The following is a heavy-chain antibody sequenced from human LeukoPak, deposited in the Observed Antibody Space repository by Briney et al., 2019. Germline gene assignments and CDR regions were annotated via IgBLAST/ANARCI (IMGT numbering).Heavy chain of an antibody. D-gene: IGHD6-13*01. J-gene: IGHJ4*02. V-gene: IGHV3-66*01. Sequence: PGGSLRLSCAASGFTVSSNYMSWVRQAPGKGLEWVSIIYSGGSTYYADSVKGRFTISRDNSKNTLYLQMNSLRAEDTAVYYCAKIPRVGIAAAGSVYWGQGTLVTVSS. CDR2: IYSGGST. CDR3: AKIPRVGIAAAGSVY. CDR1: GFTVSSNY.